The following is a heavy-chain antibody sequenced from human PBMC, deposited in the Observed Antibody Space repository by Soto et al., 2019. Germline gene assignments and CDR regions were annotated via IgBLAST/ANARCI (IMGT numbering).Heavy chain of an antibody. V-gene: IGHV4-30-2*01. J-gene: IGHJ5*02. Sequence: QLQLQESGSGLVRPSQTLSLTCAVSGGSISSGGYSWNWIRQPPGKGLEWIGYIYHSGSTLYNPSLKRRITISVDKSKNQFSLELTSVTAADTAVYCCARDQLEGNWFDPWGQGTLVTVSS. CDR2: IYHSGST. D-gene: IGHD1-1*01. CDR1: GGSISSGGYS. CDR3: ARDQLEGNWFDP.